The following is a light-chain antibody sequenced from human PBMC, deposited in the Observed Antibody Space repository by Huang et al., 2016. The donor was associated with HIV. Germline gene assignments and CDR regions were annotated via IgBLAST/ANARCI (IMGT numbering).Light chain of an antibody. CDR3: QQYDNLPIT. CDR1: QDISNY. CDR2: DAS. J-gene: IGKJ5*01. Sequence: DIQMTQSPSSLSASVGDRVTITCQASQDISNYLNWDQQKPGKAPKLLIYDASNLETGVPSRFSGSGFGTDFTFTISSLQPEDIATYYCQQYDNLPITFGQGTRLEIK. V-gene: IGKV1-33*01.